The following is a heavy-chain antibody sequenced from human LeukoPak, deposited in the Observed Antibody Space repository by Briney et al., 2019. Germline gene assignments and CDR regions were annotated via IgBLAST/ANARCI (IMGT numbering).Heavy chain of an antibody. V-gene: IGHV1-69*13. CDR1: GGTFISYA. CDR3: ARDLAVATGDAFDI. J-gene: IGHJ3*02. CDR2: IIPIFGTA. D-gene: IGHD5-12*01. Sequence: SVKVSCKASGGTFISYAISWVRQAPGQGLEWMGGIIPIFGTANYAQKFQGRVTITADESTSTAYMELSSLRSEDTAVYYCARDLAVATGDAFDIWGQGTMVTVSS.